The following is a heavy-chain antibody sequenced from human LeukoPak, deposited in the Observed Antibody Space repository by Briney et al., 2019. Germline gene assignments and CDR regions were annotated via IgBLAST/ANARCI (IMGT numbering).Heavy chain of an antibody. D-gene: IGHD3-16*02. J-gene: IGHJ4*02. V-gene: IGHV4-61*05. Sequence: SETLSLTCTVSGGSISSSSYYWGWIRQPPGKGLEWIGYIYYSGSTNYNPSLKSRVTISVDTSKNQFSLKLSSVTAADTAVYYCASRALGELSFFDYRGQGTLVTVS. CDR2: IYYSGST. CDR1: GGSISSSSYY. CDR3: ASRALGELSFFDY.